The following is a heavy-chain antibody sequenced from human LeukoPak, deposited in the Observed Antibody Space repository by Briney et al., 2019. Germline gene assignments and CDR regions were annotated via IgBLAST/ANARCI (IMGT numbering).Heavy chain of an antibody. J-gene: IGHJ5*02. Sequence: ASVTVSCMASEYTFTNYDINWVRQATGQGLEWMGWMSPNSGDTGYARKFQGRVTMTRNTYKTTAYMELTSLRSEDTAVYYCARDRPMGIAVAGTSRWFDPWGQGTLVTVSS. D-gene: IGHD6-19*01. CDR1: EYTFTNYD. CDR3: ARDRPMGIAVAGTSRWFDP. CDR2: MSPNSGDT. V-gene: IGHV1-8*02.